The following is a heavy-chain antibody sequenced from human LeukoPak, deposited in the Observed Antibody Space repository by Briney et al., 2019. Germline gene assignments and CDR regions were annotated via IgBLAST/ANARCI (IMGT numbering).Heavy chain of an antibody. J-gene: IGHJ4*02. Sequence: PSETLSLTCTVSGGPISSYYWSWIRQPPGKGLEWIGYIYYSGSTNYNPSLKSRVTISVDTSKNQFSLKLSSVTAADTAVYYCAGGAFYSPYYFAYWGQGTLVTVSS. CDR2: IYYSGST. D-gene: IGHD1-26*01. CDR3: AGGAFYSPYYFAY. CDR1: GGPISSYY. V-gene: IGHV4-59*01.